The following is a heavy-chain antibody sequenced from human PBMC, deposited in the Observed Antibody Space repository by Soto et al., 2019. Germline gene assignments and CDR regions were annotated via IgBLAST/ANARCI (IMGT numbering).Heavy chain of an antibody. V-gene: IGHV3-23*01. Sequence: AGGSLRLSCVVSGFTFSTYSMSWVRQAPGKGLEWVSSISSTGRSTFYTDSVRGRFSISRDPSRNTLYLQMDDLRAEDTALYFCAKGGLEATHGTFDNLGQGTLVTVSS. J-gene: IGHJ4*02. CDR2: ISSTGRST. CDR3: AKGGLEATHGTFDN. CDR1: GFTFSTYS. D-gene: IGHD3-16*01.